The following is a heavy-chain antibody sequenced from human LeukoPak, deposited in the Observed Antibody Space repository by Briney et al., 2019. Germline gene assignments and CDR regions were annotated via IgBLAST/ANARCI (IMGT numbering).Heavy chain of an antibody. D-gene: IGHD6-19*01. J-gene: IGHJ4*02. CDR1: GFTFSNYA. CDR2: SGSGGST. V-gene: IGHV3-23*01. Sequence: GGSLRLSCASSGFTFSNYAMSWVRQAPGKGLEWVSGSGSGGSTYYADSVKGRFTISRDNSKNTLYLQMNSLRAEDTAVYYCAKDQGRYSRGGLDYWGQGTLVTVSS. CDR3: AKDQGRYSRGGLDY.